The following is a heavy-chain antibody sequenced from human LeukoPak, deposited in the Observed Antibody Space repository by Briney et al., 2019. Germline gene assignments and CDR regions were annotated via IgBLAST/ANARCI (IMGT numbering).Heavy chain of an antibody. Sequence: GVSLRLSCAASGFTFSSYGMHWVRQAPGKGLEWVAVIWYDGSSKYYADSVKGRFTISRDNAKNSLYLQMNSLRAEDKGVYYCARVAGVSSGYPRWGQGTLVTVSS. CDR2: IWYDGSSK. CDR1: GFTFSSYG. J-gene: IGHJ4*02. D-gene: IGHD3-22*01. CDR3: ARVAGVSSGYPR. V-gene: IGHV3-33*01.